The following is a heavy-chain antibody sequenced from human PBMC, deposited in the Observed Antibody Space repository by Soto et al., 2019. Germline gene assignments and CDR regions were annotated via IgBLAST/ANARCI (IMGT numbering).Heavy chain of an antibody. Sequence: GESLKISCKGSGYSFAGYWITWVRQKPGKGLEWMGRIDPSDSQTYYSPSFRGHVTISVTRSITTVFRQWSSLRASDTAMYYCARQIYGSDTGPNFQYYFDSWGQGTPVTV. CDR2: IDPSDSQT. CDR1: GYSFAGYW. CDR3: ARQIYGSDTGPNFQYYFDS. V-gene: IGHV5-10-1*01. D-gene: IGHD5-18*01. J-gene: IGHJ4*02.